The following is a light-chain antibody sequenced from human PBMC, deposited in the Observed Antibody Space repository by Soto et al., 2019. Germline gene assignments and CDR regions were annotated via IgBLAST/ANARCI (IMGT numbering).Light chain of an antibody. Sequence: QSALTQPASVSGSPGQSITISCTGTSSDVGGYDYVSWYQQHPDKAPKLMIYDVSNRPSGVSDRFSGSKSGNTASLTISGLQAEDEGDYYCSSITRINTYVFGTGTKVTVL. CDR1: SSDVGGYDY. CDR2: DVS. V-gene: IGLV2-14*03. J-gene: IGLJ1*01. CDR3: SSITRINTYV.